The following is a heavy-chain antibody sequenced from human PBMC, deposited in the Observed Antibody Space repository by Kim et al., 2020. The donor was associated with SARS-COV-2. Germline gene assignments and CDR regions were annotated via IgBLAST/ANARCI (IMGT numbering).Heavy chain of an antibody. CDR3: ARGDSSSWKRQTMGDDY. Sequence: ASVKVSCKASGYTFTGYYMHWVRQAPGQGLEWMGWINPNSGGTNYAQKFQGRVTMTRDTSISTAYMELSRLRSDDTAVYYCARGDSSSWKRQTMGDDYWGQGTLVTVSS. D-gene: IGHD6-13*01. CDR1: GYTFTGYY. V-gene: IGHV1-2*02. CDR2: INPNSGGT. J-gene: IGHJ4*02.